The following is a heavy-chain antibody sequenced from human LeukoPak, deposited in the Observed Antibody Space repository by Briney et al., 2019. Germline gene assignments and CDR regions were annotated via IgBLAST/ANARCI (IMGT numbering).Heavy chain of an antibody. D-gene: IGHD1-26*01. V-gene: IGHV3-11*01. J-gene: IGHJ4*02. CDR2: ISTSGNTI. CDR3: AKLPARSGSLYYFDY. Sequence: GGSLRLSCAASGFTFSDYYMYWIRQAPGKGLEWISYISTSGNTIYYADSVKGRFTISRDNAKNSLYLQMNSLRAEDTAVYYCAKLPARSGSLYYFDYWGQGTLVTVSS. CDR1: GFTFSDYY.